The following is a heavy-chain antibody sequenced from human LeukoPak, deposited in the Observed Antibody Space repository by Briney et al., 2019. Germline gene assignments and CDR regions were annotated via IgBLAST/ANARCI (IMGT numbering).Heavy chain of an antibody. CDR1: GFTFSSYA. J-gene: IGHJ3*02. CDR2: ISSNGGST. D-gene: IGHD2-21*01. Sequence: GGSLRLSCAASGFTFSSYAMHWVRQAPGKGLEYVSAISSNGGSTYYANSVKGRFTISRDNSKNTLYLQMGSLRAEDMAVYYCARRVIPFAFDIWGQGTMVTVSS. CDR3: ARRVIPFAFDI. V-gene: IGHV3-64*01.